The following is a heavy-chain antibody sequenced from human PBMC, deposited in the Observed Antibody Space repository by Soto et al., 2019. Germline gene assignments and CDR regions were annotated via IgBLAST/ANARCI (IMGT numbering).Heavy chain of an antibody. CDR2: IYYSGTT. CDR3: ATWGRRSGSTGDLYYYFGMDV. J-gene: IGHJ6*02. Sequence: SETLSLTCSVSGGSISSDDYYWSWIRQPPGKGLEWIGYIYYSGTTYYNSSLKSRVTISVDTSKNQFSLKLSSVTAADTAVYYCATWGRRSGSTGDLYYYFGMDVWGQGTTVTVSS. CDR1: GGSISSDDYY. D-gene: IGHD7-27*01. V-gene: IGHV4-30-4*01.